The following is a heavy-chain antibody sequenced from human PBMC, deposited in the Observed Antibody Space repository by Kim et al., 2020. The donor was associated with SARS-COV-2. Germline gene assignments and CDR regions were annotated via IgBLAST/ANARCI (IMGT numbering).Heavy chain of an antibody. CDR3: AREYCSSTSCYYYYYYYMDV. V-gene: IGHV4-4*07. Sequence: SETLSLTCTVSGGSISSYYWSWIRQPAGKGLEWIGRIYTSGSTNYNHSLKSRVTMSVDTSKNQFSLKLSSVTAADTAVYYCAREYCSSTSCYYYYYYYMDVWGKGTTVTVSS. CDR1: GGSISSYY. CDR2: IYTSGST. J-gene: IGHJ6*03. D-gene: IGHD2-2*01.